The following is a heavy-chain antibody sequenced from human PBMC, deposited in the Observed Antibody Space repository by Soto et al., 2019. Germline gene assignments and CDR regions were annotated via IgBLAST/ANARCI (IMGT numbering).Heavy chain of an antibody. J-gene: IGHJ6*03. CDR2: IYYSGST. Sequence: PSETLSLTCTVSAGSVSSGSYYWSWIRQPPGKGLEWSGYIYYSGSTNYNPSLRSRVTLSGDTSTRGFCVMLSSLTAAYTAVYHCATMGAAGTTDCNNYRGVWQRETRV. CDR1: AGSVSSGSYY. CDR3: ATMGAAGTTDCNNYRGV. V-gene: IGHV4-61*01. D-gene: IGHD1-1*01.